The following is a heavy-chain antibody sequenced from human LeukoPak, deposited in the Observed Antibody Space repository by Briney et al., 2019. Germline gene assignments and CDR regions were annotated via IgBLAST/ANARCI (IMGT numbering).Heavy chain of an antibody. J-gene: IGHJ5*02. CDR2: IKQDGSEK. V-gene: IGHV3-7*03. D-gene: IGHD1-1*01. CDR3: ARDLYAGTVNWFDP. Sequence: GGSLRLSCAASGFTFSSYWMHWVRQAPGKGLEWVANIKQDGSEKYYVDSVKGRFTISRDNAKNSLYLQMNSLRAEDTALYYCARDLYAGTVNWFDPRGQGTLVIVSS. CDR1: GFTFSSYW.